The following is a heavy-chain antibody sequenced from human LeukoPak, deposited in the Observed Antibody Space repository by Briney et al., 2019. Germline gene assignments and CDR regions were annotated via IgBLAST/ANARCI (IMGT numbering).Heavy chain of an antibody. CDR2: IIPILGIA. Sequence: GASVKLSCKASGYTFTTYDINWLRQAPGQGLEWMGRIIPILGIANYAQKFQGRVTITADKSTSTAYMELSSLRSEDTAVYYCARGYDSSGSNFDYWGQGTLVTVSP. CDR1: GYTFTTYD. D-gene: IGHD3-22*01. CDR3: ARGYDSSGSNFDY. J-gene: IGHJ4*02. V-gene: IGHV1-69*04.